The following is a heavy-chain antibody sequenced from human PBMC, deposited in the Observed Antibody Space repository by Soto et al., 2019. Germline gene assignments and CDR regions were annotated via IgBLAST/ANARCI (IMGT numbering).Heavy chain of an antibody. Sequence: QVQLVQSGAEVKKPGSSVKVSCKASGGTLSSYAISWVRQAPGQGLEWMGGIIPIFGTANYAQKFQGRVTITADEYTRTAYMELSSLRSEDTAVYYCARDLLAPRGGGSGSYYTDYWGQGTLVTVSS. J-gene: IGHJ4*02. V-gene: IGHV1-69*01. CDR2: IIPIFGTA. CDR1: GGTLSSYA. D-gene: IGHD3-10*01. CDR3: ARDLLAPRGGGSGSYYTDY.